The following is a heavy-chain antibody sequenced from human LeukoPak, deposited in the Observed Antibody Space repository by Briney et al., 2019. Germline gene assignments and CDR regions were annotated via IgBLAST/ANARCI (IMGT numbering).Heavy chain of an antibody. V-gene: IGHV1-46*01. CDR3: AGDRSGSWTFDY. D-gene: IGHD1-26*01. CDR2: IDPSGGST. Sequence: ASVKVSCKASGHTLTSYHMHWVRQAPGQGLEWMGIIDPSGGSTSSAQKFQGRVTMTRDMSTSTVYMELSSLRSEDTAVYYCAGDRSGSWTFDYWGQGTLVTVSS. J-gene: IGHJ4*02. CDR1: GHTLTSYH.